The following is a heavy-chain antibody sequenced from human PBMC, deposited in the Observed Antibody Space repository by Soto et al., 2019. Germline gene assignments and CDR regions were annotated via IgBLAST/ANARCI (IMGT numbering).Heavy chain of an antibody. CDR2: ISYDGSNK. CDR3: ATWGSIPGDY. V-gene: IGHV3-30-3*01. CDR1: GLTFSSYA. D-gene: IGHD3-16*01. Sequence: QVQLVESGGGVVQPGRSLRLSCAASGLTFSSYAMHWVRQAPGKGLEWVAVISYDGSNKYYTDSVKGRFTISRDNSKNTLFLQMNSLRAEDTAVYYCATWGSIPGDYWGQGALVTVSS. J-gene: IGHJ4*02.